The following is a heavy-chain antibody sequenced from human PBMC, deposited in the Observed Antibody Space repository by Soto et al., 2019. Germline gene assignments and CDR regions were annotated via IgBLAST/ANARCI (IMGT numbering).Heavy chain of an antibody. J-gene: IGHJ4*02. D-gene: IGHD5-18*01. CDR1: GFTFSDYY. Sequence: PGGSLRLSCAASGFTFSDYYMSWIRQAPGKGLEWVSYISSSSSTIYYADSVKGRFTISRDNAKNSLYLQMNSLRDEDTAVYYCASAVDTAMGRDYWGQGTLVTVS. V-gene: IGHV3-11*04. CDR3: ASAVDTAMGRDY. CDR2: ISSSSSTI.